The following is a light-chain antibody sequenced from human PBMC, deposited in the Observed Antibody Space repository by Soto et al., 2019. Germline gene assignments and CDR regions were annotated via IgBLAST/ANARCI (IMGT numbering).Light chain of an antibody. V-gene: IGKV1-5*01. CDR3: QQYHSYWT. J-gene: IGKJ1*01. Sequence: DFQMTHSPSTLSASLGDRVGIACRASQNIRSRLAWFQQKPGKAPKLLIYDASSLESGVPQRFSGSGSGTEFTLTISSLQTDDFSTYYCQQYHSYWTFGQGTKVDIK. CDR2: DAS. CDR1: QNIRSR.